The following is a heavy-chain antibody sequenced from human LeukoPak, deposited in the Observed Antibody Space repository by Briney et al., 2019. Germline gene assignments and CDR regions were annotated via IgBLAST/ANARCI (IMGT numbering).Heavy chain of an antibody. D-gene: IGHD3-10*01. CDR3: ATITMVRGTRDY. CDR2: MNPNSGNT. CDR1: GYTFTSYD. J-gene: IGHJ4*02. Sequence: ASVKVSCKASGYTFTSYDINWVRQATGQGLEWMGWMNPNSGNTGYAQKFQGRVTITRNTSISTAYMELSSLRSEDTAVYYCATITMVRGTRDYWGQGTLVTVSS. V-gene: IGHV1-8*03.